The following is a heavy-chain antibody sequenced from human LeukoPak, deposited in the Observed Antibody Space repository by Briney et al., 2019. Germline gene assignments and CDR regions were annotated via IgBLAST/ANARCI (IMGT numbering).Heavy chain of an antibody. V-gene: IGHV4-39*07. CDR1: GGSISSSSYY. D-gene: IGHD6-19*01. J-gene: IGHJ4*02. CDR2: IYYSGST. CDR3: AREYSSGGDFDY. Sequence: SETLSLTCTVSGGSISSSSYYWGWIRQPPGKGLEWIGSIYYSGSTYYNPSLKSRVTMSVDTSKNQFSLKLSSVTAADTAVYYCAREYSSGGDFDYWGQGTLVTVSS.